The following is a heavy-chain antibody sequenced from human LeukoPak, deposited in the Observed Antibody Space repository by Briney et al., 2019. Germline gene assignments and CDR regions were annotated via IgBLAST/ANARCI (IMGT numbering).Heavy chain of an antibody. V-gene: IGHV3-11*05. D-gene: IGHD3-9*01. CDR1: GFTFSDYY. Sequence: GESLRLSCAASGFTFSDYYMSWIRQAPGKGLEWVSYISSSSSYTNYADSVKGRFTISRDNAKNSLYLQMNSLRAEDTAVYYCARVPYYDILTGYPYYFDYWGQGTLVTVSS. CDR2: ISSSSSYT. CDR3: ARVPYYDILTGYPYYFDY. J-gene: IGHJ4*02.